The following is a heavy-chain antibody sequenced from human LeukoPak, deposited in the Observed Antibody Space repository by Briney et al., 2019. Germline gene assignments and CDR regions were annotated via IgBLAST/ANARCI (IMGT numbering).Heavy chain of an antibody. CDR1: GFTFSDYY. J-gene: IGHJ5*01. CDR2: ISSSSSYT. V-gene: IGHV3-11*03. CDR3: ARLGYCSGGSCYSGWFGS. D-gene: IGHD2-15*01. Sequence: GGSLRLSCAASGFTFSDYYMSWIRQAPGKGLEWVSYISSSSSYTNYADSVKGRFTISRDNAKNSLYLQMNSLRAEDTAVYYCARLGYCSGGSCYSGWFGSWGQGTLVTVSS.